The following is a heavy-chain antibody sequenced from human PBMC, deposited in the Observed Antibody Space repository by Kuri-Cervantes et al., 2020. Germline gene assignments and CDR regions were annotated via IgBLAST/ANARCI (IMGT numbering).Heavy chain of an antibody. V-gene: IGHV1-8*01. D-gene: IGHD6-13*01. CDR3: ARDRSSWYRFDY. CDR2: MNPNSGNT. Sequence: ASVKVSCKASGYTFTSYDINWVRQATGQGLEWMGWMNPNSGNTGYAQKFQGRVTMTRNTSISTAYMGLSSLRSEDTAVYYCARDRSSWYRFDYWGQGTLVTVSS. J-gene: IGHJ4*02. CDR1: GYTFTSYD.